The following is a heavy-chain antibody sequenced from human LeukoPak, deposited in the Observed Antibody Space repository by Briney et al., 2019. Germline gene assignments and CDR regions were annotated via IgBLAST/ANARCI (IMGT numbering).Heavy chain of an antibody. D-gene: IGHD2-2*01. V-gene: IGHV3-64*01. CDR2: ISSNGGST. CDR3: ARVGLGYCSSTSCYVFDY. J-gene: IGHJ4*02. CDR1: GFTFSSDA. Sequence: GGSLRLSCAASGFTFSSDAMHWVRQAPGKGLEYVSAISSNGGSTYYANSVKGRFTISRDNSKNTLYLQMGSLRAEDMAVYYCARVGLGYCSSTSCYVFDYWGQGTLVTVSS.